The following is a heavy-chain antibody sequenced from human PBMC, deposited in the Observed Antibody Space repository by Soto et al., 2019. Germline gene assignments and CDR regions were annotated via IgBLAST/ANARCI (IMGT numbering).Heavy chain of an antibody. CDR1: GGTFSRYG. CDR3: VRAGNLYERIGYYSLY. J-gene: IGHJ4*02. Sequence: QVQLVQSGAEVKKPGSSVKVSCKASGGTFSRYGLNWVRQAPGHGLEWMGGIIPIFGKANYAQKFQGRVTIIAVESTSTGYMELRSLRSEDTAVYYCVRAGNLYERIGYYSLYWGQGTLVTVSS. V-gene: IGHV1-69*01. CDR2: IIPIFGKA. D-gene: IGHD3-22*01.